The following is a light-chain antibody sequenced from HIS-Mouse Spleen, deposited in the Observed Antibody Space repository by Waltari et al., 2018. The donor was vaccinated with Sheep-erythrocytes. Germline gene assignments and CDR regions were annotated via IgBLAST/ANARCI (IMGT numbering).Light chain of an antibody. V-gene: IGKV4-1*01. J-gene: IGKJ4*01. Sequence: DIVMTQSPDSLAVSLGGRATINCKSSQSGLYSSNNKNYLAWYQQKPGQPPKLLIYWASTRESGVPDRFSGSGSGTDFTLTISSLQAEDVAVYYCQQYYSTLTFGGGTKVEIK. CDR1: QSGLYSSNNKNY. CDR3: QQYYSTLT. CDR2: WAS.